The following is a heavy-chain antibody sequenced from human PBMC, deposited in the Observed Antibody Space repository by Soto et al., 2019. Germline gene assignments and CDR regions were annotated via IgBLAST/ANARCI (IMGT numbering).Heavy chain of an antibody. J-gene: IGHJ4*02. CDR1: GFTFSGSA. D-gene: IGHD6-13*01. Sequence: GGSLRLSCAASGFTFSGSAMHWVRQASGKGLEWVGRIRSKANSYATAYAASVKGRFTISRDDSKNTAYLQMNSLKTEDTAVYYCTSSLGGIAAAGTSGRGGYWGQGTLVTVSS. V-gene: IGHV3-73*01. CDR2: IRSKANSYAT. CDR3: TSSLGGIAAAGTSGRGGY.